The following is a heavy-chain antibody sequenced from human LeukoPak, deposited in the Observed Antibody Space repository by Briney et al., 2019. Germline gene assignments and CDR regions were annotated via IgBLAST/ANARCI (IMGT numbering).Heavy chain of an antibody. D-gene: IGHD5/OR15-5a*01. CDR2: IYYTGRT. J-gene: IGHJ3*02. Sequence: SETLSLTCIVSSGSISSNTNYWAWIRQPAGKGLEWIGRIYYTGRTLYNPSLKSRVTISVDTSDNRFSLHLSSVNAADTAIYYCARLRALSGHRGAFDIWGQGTLVTVSS. CDR3: ARLRALSGHRGAFDI. V-gene: IGHV4-39*01. CDR1: SGSISSNTNY.